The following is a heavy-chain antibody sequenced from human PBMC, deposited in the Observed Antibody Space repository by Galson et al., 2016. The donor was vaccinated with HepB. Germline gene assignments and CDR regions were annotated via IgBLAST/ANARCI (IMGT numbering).Heavy chain of an antibody. CDR2: ISSRSTYI. Sequence: SLRLSCAASGLTFKNAWLTWVRQAPGKGLEWVASISSRSTYIHYADSVEGRFTISRDNAENSLYLEMSSLRVEDTAVYYCAREKGGSTMASHWFDPWGQGTLVAVSS. CDR3: AREKGGSTMASHWFDP. V-gene: IGHV3-21*01. J-gene: IGHJ5*02. CDR1: GLTFKNAW. D-gene: IGHD4/OR15-4a*01.